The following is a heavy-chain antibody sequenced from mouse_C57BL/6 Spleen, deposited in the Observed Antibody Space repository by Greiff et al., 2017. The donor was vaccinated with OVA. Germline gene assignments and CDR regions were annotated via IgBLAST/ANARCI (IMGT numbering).Heavy chain of an antibody. Sequence: EVKLEESGEGLVKPGGSLKLSCAASGFTFSSYAMSWVRQTPEKRLEWVAYISSGGDYIYYADTVKGRFTISRDNARNTLYLQMSSLKSEDTAMYYCTREGYGNYPNWYFDVWGTGTTVTVSS. D-gene: IGHD2-1*01. CDR3: TREGYGNYPNWYFDV. CDR1: GFTFSSYA. CDR2: ISSGGDYI. J-gene: IGHJ1*03. V-gene: IGHV5-9-1*02.